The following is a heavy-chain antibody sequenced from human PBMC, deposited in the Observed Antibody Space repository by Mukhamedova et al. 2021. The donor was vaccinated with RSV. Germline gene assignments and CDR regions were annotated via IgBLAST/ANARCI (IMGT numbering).Heavy chain of an antibody. J-gene: IGHJ4*02. CDR2: ISSSGSTI. CDR3: ASASKYDFWSGYYFDY. D-gene: IGHD3-3*01. V-gene: IGHV3-11*01. Sequence: GKGLEWVSYISSSGSTIYYADSVKGRFTISRDNAKNSLYLQMNSLRAEDTAVYYCASASKYDFWSGYYFDYWGQGTLVTVSS.